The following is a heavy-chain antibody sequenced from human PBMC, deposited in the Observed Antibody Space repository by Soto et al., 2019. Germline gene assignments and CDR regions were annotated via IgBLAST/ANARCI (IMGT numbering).Heavy chain of an antibody. CDR2: INPNSGGT. V-gene: IGHV1-2*04. D-gene: IGHD2-21*02. Sequence: ASVKVSCKASGYTFTGYYMHWVRQAPGQGLEWMGWINPNSGGTNYAQKFQGWVTMTRDTSISTAYMELSRLRSDDTAVYYCARSVETTYGGGDYYYYYYMDVWGKGTTVTVSS. CDR1: GYTFTGYY. J-gene: IGHJ6*03. CDR3: ARSVETTYGGGDYYYYYYMDV.